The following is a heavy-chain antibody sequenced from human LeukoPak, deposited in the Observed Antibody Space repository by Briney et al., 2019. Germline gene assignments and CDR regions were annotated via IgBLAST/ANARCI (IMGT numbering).Heavy chain of an antibody. Sequence: ASVKVSCKASGYTFTGYYMHWVRQAPGQGLEWMGWINPNSGGTNYAQKFQGRVTMTRDTSISTAYMELSRLRSDDTAVYYCARGGDFLYYYYYMDVWGKGTTVTVSS. CDR3: ARGGDFLYYYYYMDV. V-gene: IGHV1-2*02. J-gene: IGHJ6*03. CDR2: INPNSGGT. CDR1: GYTFTGYY. D-gene: IGHD3-16*01.